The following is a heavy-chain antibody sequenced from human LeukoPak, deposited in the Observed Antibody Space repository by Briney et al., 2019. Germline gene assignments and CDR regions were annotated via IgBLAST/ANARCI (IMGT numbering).Heavy chain of an antibody. Sequence: ASVKVSCKASGYTFTSYDINWVRQAPGQGLEWMGWMNPNSGNTGYAQKFQGRVTMTRNTSISTAYMELSSLRSEDTAVYYCASGVRRFGILTGIDIWGQGTMVTVSS. J-gene: IGHJ3*02. CDR1: GYTFTSYD. CDR3: ASGVRRFGILTGIDI. D-gene: IGHD3-9*01. CDR2: MNPNSGNT. V-gene: IGHV1-8*01.